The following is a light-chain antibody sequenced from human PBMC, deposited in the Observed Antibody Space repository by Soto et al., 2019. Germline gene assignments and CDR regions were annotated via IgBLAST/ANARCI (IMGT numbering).Light chain of an antibody. V-gene: IGKV3-11*01. CDR1: QSVSSY. CDR3: QQRGIWPPRWT. CDR2: DAS. Sequence: EIVLTQSPATLSLSPGERATLSCRASQSVSSYLAWYQQKPGQAPRLLIYDASTRATGIPARFSGSGSGTDFTLTISSLEPEDFAVYYCQQRGIWPPRWTFGQGTKVEIK. J-gene: IGKJ1*01.